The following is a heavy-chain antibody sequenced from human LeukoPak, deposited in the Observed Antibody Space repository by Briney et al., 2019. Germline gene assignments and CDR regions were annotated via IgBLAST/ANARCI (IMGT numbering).Heavy chain of an antibody. CDR1: GYYISSGYY. D-gene: IGHD3-22*01. Sequence: SDTLSLTCAVSGYYISSGYYWGWIRQSPGKGLEWIGTIFHSGRVYYNPSLKSRLTLPADPSKNQFSRKLISVSAADTAVYFCARMGVAHYYDSSTYFPVAFDVWGQGTMVTVSS. V-gene: IGHV4-38-2*01. CDR3: ARMGVAHYYDSSTYFPVAFDV. CDR2: IFHSGRV. J-gene: IGHJ3*01.